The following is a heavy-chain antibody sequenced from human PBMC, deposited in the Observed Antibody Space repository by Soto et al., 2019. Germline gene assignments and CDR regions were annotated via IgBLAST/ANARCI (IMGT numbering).Heavy chain of an antibody. Sequence: QVPLVQSGTEVKKPGASVKVSCKASGYTFTSYALSWVRHAPGQGLEWMGWISTYNGNTNYAQNLQGRVTMTTDISPNTAYMELRSLRSDDTAVYYCARVVGGIPVAGSWNWFDPWGQGTLVTVSS. J-gene: IGHJ5*02. CDR3: ARVVGGIPVAGSWNWFDP. V-gene: IGHV1-18*04. CDR1: GYTFTSYA. CDR2: ISTYNGNT. D-gene: IGHD6-19*01.